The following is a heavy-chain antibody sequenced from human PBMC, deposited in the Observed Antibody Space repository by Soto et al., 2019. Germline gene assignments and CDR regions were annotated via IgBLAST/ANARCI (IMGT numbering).Heavy chain of an antibody. Sequence: TSETLSLTCAVHGGSFSGYYWSWIRQPPGKGLEWIGEINHSGSTNYNPSLKSRVTISVDTSKNQFSLKLSSVTAADTAVYYCARAVRITIFGVVITNYYYYGMGVWGQGTTVTVSS. D-gene: IGHD3-3*01. V-gene: IGHV4-34*01. CDR3: ARAVRITIFGVVITNYYYYGMGV. CDR2: INHSGST. J-gene: IGHJ6*02. CDR1: GGSFSGYY.